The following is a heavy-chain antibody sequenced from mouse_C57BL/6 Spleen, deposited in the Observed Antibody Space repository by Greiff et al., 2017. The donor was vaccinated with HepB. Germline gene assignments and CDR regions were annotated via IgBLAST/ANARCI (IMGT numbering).Heavy chain of an antibody. V-gene: IGHV1-81*01. CDR1: GYTFTSYG. CDR3: ARGDYGNYVPDY. CDR2: IYPRSGNT. D-gene: IGHD2-1*01. J-gene: IGHJ2*01. Sequence: QVHVKQSGAELARPGASVKLSCKASGYTFTSYGISWVKQRTGQGLEWIGEIYPRSGNTYYNEKFKGKATLTADKSSSTAYMELRSLTSEDSAVYFCARGDYGNYVPDYWGQGTTLTVSS.